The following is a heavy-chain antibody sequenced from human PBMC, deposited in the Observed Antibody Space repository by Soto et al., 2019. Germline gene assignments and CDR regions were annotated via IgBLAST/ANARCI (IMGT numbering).Heavy chain of an antibody. J-gene: IGHJ3*02. Sequence: GGSLRLSCAASGFPFSDYYMSLIRQSPGKGLEWVSYISISGSTIYYADSVKGRFTISRDNAKNSLYLQMKRLRAEDTAVYYCARVGGWYDAFDIWGQGTMIPVSS. V-gene: IGHV3-11*01. CDR2: ISISGSTI. CDR1: GFPFSDYY. CDR3: ARVGGWYDAFDI. D-gene: IGHD6-19*01.